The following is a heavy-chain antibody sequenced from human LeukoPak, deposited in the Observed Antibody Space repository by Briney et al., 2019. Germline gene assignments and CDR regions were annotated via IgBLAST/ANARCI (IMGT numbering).Heavy chain of an antibody. CDR2: IDYTGSS. CDR3: ARDTSMARGVFTFDI. CDR1: GGAISSYY. J-gene: IGHJ3*02. Sequence: SETLSLTCTVSGGAISSYYWSWVRQPPGKGLEWIGYIDYTGSSNYNPSLMGRVTISVDTSKNQFSLKLSSVTAADTAVYYCARDTSMARGVFTFDIWGQGTMVTVSS. V-gene: IGHV4-59*01. D-gene: IGHD3-10*01.